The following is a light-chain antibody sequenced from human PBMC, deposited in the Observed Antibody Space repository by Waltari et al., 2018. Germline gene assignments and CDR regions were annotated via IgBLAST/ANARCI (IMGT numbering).Light chain of an antibody. J-gene: IGKJ4*01. V-gene: IGKV3-15*01. Sequence: EIVLTQSQATLSVSPGGRATLSCRASRSVSSNLAWYQQKPGQAPRLLIYGASTRATGIPARFSGSGSGTEFTLTISSLQSEDFAVYYCQQYNNWPPLTFGGGTKVEIK. CDR1: RSVSSN. CDR3: QQYNNWPPLT. CDR2: GAS.